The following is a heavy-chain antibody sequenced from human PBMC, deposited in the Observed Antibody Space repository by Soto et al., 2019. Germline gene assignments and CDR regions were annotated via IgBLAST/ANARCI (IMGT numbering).Heavy chain of an antibody. Sequence: ESGGGVVQPGRSLRLSCAASGFTFSSYGMHWVRQAPGKGLEWVAVIWYDGRNKYYADSVKGRFTISRDNSKNTLYLQMNSLRAEDTAVYYCARDVGGNLPLYYYGMDVWGQGTTVTVSS. CDR1: GFTFSSYG. D-gene: IGHD3-16*01. J-gene: IGHJ6*02. CDR3: ARDVGGNLPLYYYGMDV. CDR2: IWYDGRNK. V-gene: IGHV3-33*01.